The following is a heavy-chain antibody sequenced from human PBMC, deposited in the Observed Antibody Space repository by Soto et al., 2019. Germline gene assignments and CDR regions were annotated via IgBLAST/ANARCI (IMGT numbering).Heavy chain of an antibody. Sequence: QVHLQQWGAGLLKPSETLSLTCAVYGWSFNDLYWSWIRQSPGKGLEWIGEINHSGSTNFNPSLKIRVTILVDTSKSQVSLKLNSVTAADTAVYYCVTVRGFWFDPWGQGTLVTVSS. J-gene: IGHJ5*02. CDR1: GWSFNDLY. CDR3: VTVRGFWFDP. V-gene: IGHV4-34*01. CDR2: INHSGST.